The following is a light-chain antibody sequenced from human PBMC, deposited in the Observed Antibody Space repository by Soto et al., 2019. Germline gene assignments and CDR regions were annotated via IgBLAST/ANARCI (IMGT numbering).Light chain of an antibody. CDR2: GAS. J-gene: IGKJ1*01. V-gene: IGKV1-6*01. CDR1: QAIRSD. CDR3: LQDNDYPWT. Sequence: AIQMTQSPSSLSASVGDRVTISCRASQAIRSDLGWYQQKPGKAPKLLIYGASSLESGVPSRFGGSGSGTDFTLTISGLQHEDFATYYCLQDNDYPWTFGQGTKVEI.